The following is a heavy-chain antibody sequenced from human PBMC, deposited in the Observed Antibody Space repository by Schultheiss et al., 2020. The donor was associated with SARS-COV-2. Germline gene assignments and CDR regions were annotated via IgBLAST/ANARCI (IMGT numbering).Heavy chain of an antibody. D-gene: IGHD3-10*01. J-gene: IGHJ4*02. CDR3: ARLHGGGSGDDFDY. CDR2: ISSSSSYI. Sequence: GGSLRLSCAASGFTFSSYGMNWVRQAPGKGLEWVSSISSSSSYIYYADSVKGRFTISRDNSKNTLYLQMGSLRAEDTAVYYCARLHGGGSGDDFDYWGQGTLVTVSS. V-gene: IGHV3-21*01. CDR1: GFTFSSYG.